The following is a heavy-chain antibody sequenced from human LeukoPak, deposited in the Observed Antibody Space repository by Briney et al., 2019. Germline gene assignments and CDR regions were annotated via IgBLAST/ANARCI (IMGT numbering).Heavy chain of an antibody. D-gene: IGHD3-9*01. Sequence: SETLSLTCTVSGGSISGYYWNWIRQPPGKGLEWIGFIYYSGSTNYNPSLKSRVTISADTSKNQFSLKLSSVTAADTAVYYCARVLRYFDWLPPPGAFDIWGQGTMVTVSS. CDR1: GGSISGYY. V-gene: IGHV4-59*01. CDR3: ARVLRYFDWLPPPGAFDI. CDR2: IYYSGST. J-gene: IGHJ3*02.